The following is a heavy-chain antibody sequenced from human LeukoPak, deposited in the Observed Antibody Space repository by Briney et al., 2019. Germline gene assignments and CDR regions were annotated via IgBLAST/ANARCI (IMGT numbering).Heavy chain of an antibody. CDR3: AKVRKIQLWLPRDAFDI. J-gene: IGHJ3*02. CDR1: GFTFDDYA. V-gene: IGHV3-23*01. D-gene: IGHD5-18*01. Sequence: PGGSLRLSCAASGFTFDDYAMHWVRQAPGKGLEWVSAISGSGGSTYYADSVKGRFTISRDNAKNTLYLQMNSLRAEDTAVYYCAKVRKIQLWLPRDAFDIWGQGTMVTVSS. CDR2: ISGSGGST.